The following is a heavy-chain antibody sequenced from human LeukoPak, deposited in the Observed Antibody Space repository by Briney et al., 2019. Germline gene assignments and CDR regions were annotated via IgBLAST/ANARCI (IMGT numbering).Heavy chain of an antibody. CDR1: GGTFSSYA. CDR2: INPNSGGT. CDR3: ARARYGWRFGKSQLGPLYFDY. Sequence: GASVKVSCKASGGTFSSYAISWVRQAPGQGLEWMGWINPNSGGTNYAQKFQGRVTMTRDTSISTAYMELSRLRSDDTAVYYCARARYGWRFGKSQLGPLYFDYWGQGTLVTVSS. D-gene: IGHD3-10*01. V-gene: IGHV1-2*02. J-gene: IGHJ4*02.